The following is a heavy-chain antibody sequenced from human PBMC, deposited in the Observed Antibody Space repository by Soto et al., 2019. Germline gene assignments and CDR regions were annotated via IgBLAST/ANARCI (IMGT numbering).Heavy chain of an antibody. J-gene: IGHJ3*02. CDR3: ARDKIRVRDTLPGYCSGGSCPDAFDI. D-gene: IGHD2-15*01. V-gene: IGHV1-18*01. CDR1: GYTFTSYG. CDR2: ISAYNGNT. Sequence: ASVKVSCKASGYTFTSYGISWVRQAPGQGLEWMGWISAYNGNTNYAQKLQGRVTMTTDTSTSTAYMELRSLRSDDTAVYYCARDKIRVRDTLPGYCSGGSCPDAFDIWGQGTMVTVSS.